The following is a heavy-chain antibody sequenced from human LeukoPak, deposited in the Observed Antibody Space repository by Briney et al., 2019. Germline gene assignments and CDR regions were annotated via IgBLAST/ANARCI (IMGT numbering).Heavy chain of an antibody. V-gene: IGHV3-23*01. Sequence: GGSLRLSCAASGFTFNTFAMSWIRQAPGKGLEWVSGISGSAGSTYYTDSVRGRFTISRDNSKDTLYLQLNSLRAEDSAVYYCAKRDSSDSDSYSPLFDYWSQVTLVTVSS. CDR3: AKRDSSDSDSYSPLFDY. CDR2: ISGSAGST. D-gene: IGHD2-21*01. J-gene: IGHJ4*02. CDR1: GFTFNTFA.